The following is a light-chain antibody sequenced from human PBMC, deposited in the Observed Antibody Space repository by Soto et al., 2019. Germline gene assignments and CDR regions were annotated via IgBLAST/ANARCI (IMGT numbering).Light chain of an antibody. CDR3: QQYDFWPRT. V-gene: IGKV3-15*01. Sequence: EIVLTQSPGTLSLSPGERATLSCRASQSVSNNYLAWYQQKPGQAPRLLIYGVSTRATGIPARFSGSGSGTEFTLTISSLQSEDFAVYYCQQYDFWPRTFGQGTKVDIK. J-gene: IGKJ1*01. CDR1: QSVSNN. CDR2: GVS.